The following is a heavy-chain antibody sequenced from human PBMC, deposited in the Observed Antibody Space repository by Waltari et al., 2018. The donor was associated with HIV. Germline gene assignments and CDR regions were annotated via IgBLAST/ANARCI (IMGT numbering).Heavy chain of an antibody. Sequence: EVQLVESGGDLLQPGGSLRLSCTVSGFTFSSFPLSCVRQAPGMGLEWVSAISSSGNSSYSEDSVKGRFTISRDNSKNTLYLQMNSLRAEDTAIYYCAKRLTGTQYYFDYWGQGTLVTVSS. CDR3: AKRLTGTQYYFDY. D-gene: IGHD1-7*01. J-gene: IGHJ4*02. CDR2: ISSSGNSS. V-gene: IGHV3-23*04. CDR1: GFTFSSFP.